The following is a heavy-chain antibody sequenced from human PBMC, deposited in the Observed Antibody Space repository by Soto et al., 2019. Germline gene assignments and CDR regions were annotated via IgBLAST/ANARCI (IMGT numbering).Heavy chain of an antibody. D-gene: IGHD3-9*01. CDR1: GFTFRSYA. Sequence: GGSLRLSCAASGFTFRSYAMHWVRQAPGKGLEWVAVISNDGSKKYYADSVKGRFTISRDNSKNTLYLRMNNLGAGDSAVYYCARAHKDYDILTGYSTHFDYWGQGTLVTVSS. CDR3: ARAHKDYDILTGYSTHFDY. V-gene: IGHV3-30-3*01. CDR2: ISNDGSKK. J-gene: IGHJ4*02.